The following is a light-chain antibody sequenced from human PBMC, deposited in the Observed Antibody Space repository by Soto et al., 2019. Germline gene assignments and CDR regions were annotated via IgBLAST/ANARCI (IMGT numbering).Light chain of an antibody. CDR2: ENN. J-gene: IGLJ3*02. CDR3: GTWDSSLSAGV. V-gene: IGLV1-51*01. CDR1: SSNIGNNY. Sequence: QSVVTQPPSVSAAPGQKVTISCSGSSSNIGNNYVYWYQQLPGTAPKLLIYENNKRASGIPDRFSGSKSGTSATLGITGLQTGDEADYYCGTWDSSLSAGVFGGGTQLTVL.